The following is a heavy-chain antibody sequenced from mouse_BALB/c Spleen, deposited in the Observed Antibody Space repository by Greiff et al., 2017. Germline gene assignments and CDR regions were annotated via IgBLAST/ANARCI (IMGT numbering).Heavy chain of an antibody. CDR3: ARGNDYDAMDY. CDR1: GFTFSDYY. J-gene: IGHJ4*01. V-gene: IGHV5-4*02. D-gene: IGHD1-2*01. CDR2: ISDGGSYT. Sequence: EVKVEESGGGLVKPGGSLKLSCAASGFTFSDYYMYWVRQTPEKRLEWVATISDGGSYTYYPDSVKGRFTISRDNAKNNLYLQMSSLKSEDTAMYYCARGNDYDAMDYWGQGTSVTVSS.